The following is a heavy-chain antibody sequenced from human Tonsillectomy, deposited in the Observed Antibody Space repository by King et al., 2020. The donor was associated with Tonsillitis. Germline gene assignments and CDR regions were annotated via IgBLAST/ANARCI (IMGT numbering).Heavy chain of an antibody. Sequence: VQLQESGPGLVKPSETLSLICTVSGGAITSYYWSWIRQPPGKELEWIGHIYYSGTTNYNPSLKSRVTISVDTSKRQFSLNLSSMTPADTAVYYCARLPHTHGYLWAFDVWGRGTMVTVSS. CDR1: GGAITSYY. V-gene: IGHV4-59*01. CDR2: IYYSGTT. J-gene: IGHJ3*01. CDR3: ARLPHTHGYLWAFDV. D-gene: IGHD3-22*01.